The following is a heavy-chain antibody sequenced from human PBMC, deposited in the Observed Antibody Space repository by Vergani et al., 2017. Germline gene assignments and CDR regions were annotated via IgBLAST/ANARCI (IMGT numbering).Heavy chain of an antibody. CDR3: AKDSGSSDHTYYYGMDV. CDR2: ISGSGGST. J-gene: IGHJ6*02. D-gene: IGHD3-22*01. Sequence: EVQLLESGGGLVQPGGSLRLSCAASGFTFSSYAMSWVRQAPGKGLEWVSAISGSGGSTYYADPVKGRFTISRDNSKNTLYLQMNSLRAEDTAVYYCAKDSGSSDHTYYYGMDVWGQGTTVTVSS. CDR1: GFTFSSYA. V-gene: IGHV3-23*01.